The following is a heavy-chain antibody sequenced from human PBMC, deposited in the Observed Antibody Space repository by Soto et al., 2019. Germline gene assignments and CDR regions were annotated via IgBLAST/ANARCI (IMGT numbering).Heavy chain of an antibody. V-gene: IGHV4-59*01. D-gene: IGHD7-27*01. Sequence: SETLSLTCTVSGGSISSYYWSWIRQPPGKGLEWIGYIYYSGSTNYNPSLKSRVTISVDTSKNQFSLKLSSVTAADTAVYYCARVDWGSFDYWGQGTLVTVSS. CDR3: ARVDWGSFDY. J-gene: IGHJ4*02. CDR1: GGSISSYY. CDR2: IYYSGST.